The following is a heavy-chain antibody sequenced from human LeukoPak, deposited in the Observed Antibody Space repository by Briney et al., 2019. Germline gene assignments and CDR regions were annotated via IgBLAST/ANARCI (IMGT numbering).Heavy chain of an antibody. V-gene: IGHV4-59*01. J-gene: IGHJ4*02. D-gene: IGHD4-17*01. CDR2: INYSGST. Sequence: PSETLSLTCTVSGGSISSYYWSWIRQPPGKGLEWIGYINYSGSTYYNPSLKSRVTISVDTSKNQFSLKLNSVIAADTAVYYCARSYGAQRACYYWGQGALVTVSS. CDR1: GGSISSYY. CDR3: ARSYGAQRACYY.